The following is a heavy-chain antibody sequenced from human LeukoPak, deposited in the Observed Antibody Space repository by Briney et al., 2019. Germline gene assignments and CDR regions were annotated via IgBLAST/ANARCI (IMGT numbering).Heavy chain of an antibody. D-gene: IGHD3-22*01. CDR2: IYTGGST. CDR3: ARGWGSGYLDY. Sequence: GGSLRLSCAVSGFTVSSNYMSWARQAPVKGLEWVSVIYTGGSTYDADSVKGRFTISRDNSNNTLYLQMNSLRADDTAVYFCARGWGSGYLDYWGQGTLVTVSS. V-gene: IGHV3-66*01. CDR1: GFTVSSNY. J-gene: IGHJ4*02.